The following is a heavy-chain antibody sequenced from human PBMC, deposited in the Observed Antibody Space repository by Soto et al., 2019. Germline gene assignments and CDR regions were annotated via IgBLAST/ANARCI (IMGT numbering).Heavy chain of an antibody. CDR1: GGTFSNYA. V-gene: IGHV1-8*01. CDR2: MNPNSGNT. CDR3: ARHGYSSSCYYYYYYGMDV. Sequence: ASVKVSCKASGGTFSNYAISWVRQATGQGLEWMGWMNPNSGNTGYAQKFQGRVTMTRNTSISTAYMELSSLRSEDTAVYYCARHGYSSSCYYYYYYGMDVWGQGTTVTVSS. D-gene: IGHD6-13*01. J-gene: IGHJ6*02.